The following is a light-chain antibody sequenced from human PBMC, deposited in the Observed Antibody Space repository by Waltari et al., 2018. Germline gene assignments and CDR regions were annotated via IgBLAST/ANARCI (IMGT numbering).Light chain of an antibody. CDR1: QSISSW. J-gene: IGKJ1*01. CDR2: KAS. CDR3: QQYQSYSGT. V-gene: IGKV1-5*03. Sequence: DIQMTQSPSTLSASVGDRVTITCRASQSISSWLAWYQQKPGKAPKLQIQKASTLRSGVPSRCSGSVSGTECTLTISSLQADDCATYYCQQYQSYSGTFGQGTKVEVK.